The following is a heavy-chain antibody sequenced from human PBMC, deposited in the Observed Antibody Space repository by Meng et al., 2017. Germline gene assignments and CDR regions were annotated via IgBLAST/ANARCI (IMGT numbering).Heavy chain of an antibody. Sequence: LRGPGPGLGRPSGTLSLTCAVSGGSISSSNWWSWVRQPPGKGLEWIGEIYHSGSTNYNPSLKSRVTISVDKSKNQFSLKLSSVTAADTAVYYCARWSIYCSGGSCYSFDYWGQGTLVTVSS. CDR1: GGSISSSNW. V-gene: IGHV4-4*02. CDR3: ARWSIYCSGGSCYSFDY. CDR2: IYHSGST. J-gene: IGHJ4*02. D-gene: IGHD2-15*01.